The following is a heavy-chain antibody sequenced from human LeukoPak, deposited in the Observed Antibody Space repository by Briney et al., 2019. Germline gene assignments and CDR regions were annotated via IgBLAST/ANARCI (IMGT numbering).Heavy chain of an antibody. J-gene: IGHJ4*02. CDR2: IIPIFGTA. Sequence: GASVKVSCKASGCTFSSYAISWVRQAPGQGLEWMGGIIPIFGTANYAQKFQGRVTITADESTSTAYMELSSLRSEDTAVYYCARGQSVYYDSSGYYPTSFDYWGQGTLVTVSS. V-gene: IGHV1-69*13. CDR1: GCTFSSYA. D-gene: IGHD3-22*01. CDR3: ARGQSVYYDSSGYYPTSFDY.